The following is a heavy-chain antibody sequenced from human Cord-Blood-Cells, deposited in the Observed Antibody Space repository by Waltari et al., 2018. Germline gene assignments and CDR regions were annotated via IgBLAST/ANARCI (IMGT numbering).Heavy chain of an antibody. V-gene: IGHV1-69*08. J-gene: IGHJ2*01. Sequence: QVQLVQSGAEVKKPGSSVKVSCKASGGTFSSYTISRVRQAPGQGLEWMGRIIPILGIANYAQKFQGRVTITADKSTSTAYMELSSLRSEDPAVYYCARDNSYGDYGAWYFDLWGRGTLVTVSS. D-gene: IGHD4-17*01. CDR1: GGTFSSYT. CDR3: ARDNSYGDYGAWYFDL. CDR2: IIPILGIA.